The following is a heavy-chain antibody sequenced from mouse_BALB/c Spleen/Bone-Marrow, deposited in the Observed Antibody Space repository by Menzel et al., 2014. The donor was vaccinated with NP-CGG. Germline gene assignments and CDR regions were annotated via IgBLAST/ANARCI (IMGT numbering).Heavy chain of an antibody. D-gene: IGHD2-2*01. Sequence: DVKLQESGAELVKPGASVKLSCTASGFNIKDTYMYWVKQRPEQGLEWIGRIDPANGNTKYDPKFQGKATITADTSSNTAYQQVTSLTSEDTAVYYCARVNPWYFDVWGAGTTVTVSS. CDR1: GFNIKDTY. CDR3: ARVNPWYFDV. J-gene: IGHJ1*01. V-gene: IGHV14-3*02. CDR2: IDPANGNT.